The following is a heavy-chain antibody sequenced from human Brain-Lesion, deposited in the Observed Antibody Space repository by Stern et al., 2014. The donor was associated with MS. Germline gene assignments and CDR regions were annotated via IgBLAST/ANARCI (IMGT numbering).Heavy chain of an antibody. CDR2: LWPGDSDS. V-gene: IGHV5-51*01. CDR3: ARRGDSSSSGFDY. CDR1: GYRFTSNW. Sequence: EVQLVESGAEVKKPGESLKISCKGSGYRFTSNWIGWVRQMPGEGLEWMGILWPGDSDSRFRPSFQGQVTNSADKSLRPAYLQWSSLQASDTAMYYCARRGDSSSSGFDYWGQGTLVIVSS. D-gene: IGHD6-6*01. J-gene: IGHJ4*02.